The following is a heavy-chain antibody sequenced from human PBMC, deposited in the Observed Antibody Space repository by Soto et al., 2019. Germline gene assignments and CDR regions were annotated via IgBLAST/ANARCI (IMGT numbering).Heavy chain of an antibody. J-gene: IGHJ5*02. CDR1: GFTFNNYA. D-gene: IGHD2-21*02. V-gene: IGHV3-23*01. CDR3: AKGDRSYFGADCYSDH. CDR2: ISGSGGTT. Sequence: GSLRLSCAASGFTFNNYAMNWVRQAPGKGLGWVSGISGSGGTTYYADSVKGRFTISRDNSRNTLYLQMISLRAGDTAVYYCAKGDRSYFGADCYSDHWGQGT.